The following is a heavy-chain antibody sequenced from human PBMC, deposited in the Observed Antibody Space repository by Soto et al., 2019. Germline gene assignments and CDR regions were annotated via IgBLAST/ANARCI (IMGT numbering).Heavy chain of an antibody. Sequence: QLQLQESGPGLMKPSETLSLTCTVSGGSMSNGGYYWGWIRQPPGKGLEWIGSIYYSGSTYNNPSLMSRLTMSIDTSKTQFSLKVTSVTAADTAVYYCARSRGEPPEGFDYWGQGTLVTVSS. J-gene: IGHJ4*02. CDR2: IYYSGST. CDR1: GGSMSNGGYY. V-gene: IGHV4-39*01. CDR3: ARSRGEPPEGFDY. D-gene: IGHD3-16*01.